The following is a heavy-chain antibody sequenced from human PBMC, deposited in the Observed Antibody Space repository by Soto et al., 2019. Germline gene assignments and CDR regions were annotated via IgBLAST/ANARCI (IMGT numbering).Heavy chain of an antibody. CDR3: ARPGIADKAYFYYYGMDV. CDR2: IYPGDSDT. J-gene: IGHJ6*02. D-gene: IGHD6-13*01. Sequence: GESLKISCKGSGYSFTSYWIGWVRQMPGKDLEWMGIIYPGDSDTRYSPSFQGQVTISADKSISTAYLQWSSLKASDTAMYYCARPGIADKAYFYYYGMDVWGQGTTVTVSS. V-gene: IGHV5-51*01. CDR1: GYSFTSYW.